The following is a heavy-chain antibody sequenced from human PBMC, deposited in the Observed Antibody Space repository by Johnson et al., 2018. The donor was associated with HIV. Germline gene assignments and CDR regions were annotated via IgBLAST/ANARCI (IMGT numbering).Heavy chain of an antibody. V-gene: IGHV3-30-3*01. CDR2: ISYDGTNK. CDR3: AREGGSSGPDAFDI. Sequence: QVQLVESGGGLVKPGRSLRLSCAASAFSFSNYPMHWVRQAPGKGLEWVAVISYDGTNKYSADSVKGRFTISRDNSKNTLYLQMNSLRAEDTAVYYCAREGGSSGPDAFDIWGQGTMVTVSS. CDR1: AFSFSNYP. D-gene: IGHD3-16*01. J-gene: IGHJ3*02.